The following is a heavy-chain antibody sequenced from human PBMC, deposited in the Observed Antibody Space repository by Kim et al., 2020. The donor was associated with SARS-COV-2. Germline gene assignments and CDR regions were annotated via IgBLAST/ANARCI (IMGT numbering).Heavy chain of an antibody. V-gene: IGHV3-33*05. Sequence: GGSLRLSCAASGFTFSSYGMHWVRQAPGKGLEWVAVISYDGSNKYYADSVKGRFTISRDNSKNTLYLQMNSLRAEDTSVYYCARDRGRLVIRYYFDYWGQGTLVTVSS. J-gene: IGHJ4*02. CDR3: ARDRGRLVIRYYFDY. CDR2: ISYDGSNK. D-gene: IGHD3-9*01. CDR1: GFTFSSYG.